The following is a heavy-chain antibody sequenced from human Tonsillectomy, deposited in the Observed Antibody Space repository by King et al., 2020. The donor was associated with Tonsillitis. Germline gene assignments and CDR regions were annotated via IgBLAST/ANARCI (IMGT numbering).Heavy chain of an antibody. D-gene: IGHD1-26*01. CDR1: GYTLPESS. CDR2: FDPEDGKP. Sequence: QLVQSGAEVKNPGASVKVSCKGSGYTLPESSKHWVRQAPGKGLEWMGGFDPEDGKPVYAQNFKGRVTMTEDTSTDTLYMELSSLTSADTAVYYCTRVAIVGPIVVYYYGMGVWGQGTTVPVSS. J-gene: IGHJ6*01. CDR3: TRVAIVGPIVVYYYGMGV. V-gene: IGHV1-24*01.